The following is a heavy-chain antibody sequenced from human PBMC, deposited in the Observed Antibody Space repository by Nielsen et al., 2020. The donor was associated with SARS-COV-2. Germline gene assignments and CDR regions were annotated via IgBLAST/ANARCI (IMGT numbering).Heavy chain of an antibody. CDR2: IWHDGSNK. Sequence: GESLKISCAASGFTFSNYGIHWVRQAPGKGLEWVAVIWHDGSNKYYADSVKGRFTISRDNSKNTLYLQMNGLRAEDTAVYFCARDHTAYYVDSTNWYFDLWGRGTLVTVSS. V-gene: IGHV3-33*01. D-gene: IGHD3-22*01. CDR3: ARDHTAYYVDSTNWYFDL. J-gene: IGHJ2*01. CDR1: GFTFSNYG.